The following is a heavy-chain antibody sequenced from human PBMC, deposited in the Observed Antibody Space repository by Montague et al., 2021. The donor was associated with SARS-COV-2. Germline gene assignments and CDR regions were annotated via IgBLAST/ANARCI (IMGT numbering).Heavy chain of an antibody. D-gene: IGHD6-13*01. CDR3: ARAGYSSSWYGARNWFDP. J-gene: IGHJ5*02. Sequence: SETLSLTCAVYGGSFSGYYWSWIRQPPGKGLEWIGEINHSGSTNYNPSLKSRVTISVDTSKNQFSLKLNSVTAADTAVYYRARAGYSSSWYGARNWFDPWGQGTLVTVSS. CDR2: INHSGST. V-gene: IGHV4-34*01. CDR1: GGSFSGYY.